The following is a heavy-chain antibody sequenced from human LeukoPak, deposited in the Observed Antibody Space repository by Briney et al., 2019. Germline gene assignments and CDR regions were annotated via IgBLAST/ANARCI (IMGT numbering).Heavy chain of an antibody. CDR3: ARVGATGTTSPFAY. V-gene: IGHV1-2*02. J-gene: IGHJ4*02. CDR2: INPNSGGT. D-gene: IGHD1-1*01. CDR1: GYTFTGYY. Sequence: ASVKVSCKASGYTFTGYYMHWVRQAPGQGLEWMGWINPNSGGTNYAQKFQGRVTMTRDTSISTAYMELSRLRSDDTALYYWARVGATGTTSPFAYGGQGTLVTVSS.